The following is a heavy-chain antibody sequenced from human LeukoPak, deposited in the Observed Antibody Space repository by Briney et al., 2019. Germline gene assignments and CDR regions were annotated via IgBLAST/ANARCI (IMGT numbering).Heavy chain of an antibody. D-gene: IGHD3-10*01. CDR2: ISSSSSYI. Sequence: GGSLRLSCAASGFTSSSYSMNWVRRAPGKGLEWVSSISSSSSYIYYADSVKGRFTISRDNAKNSLYLQMNSLRAEDTAVYYCARDCWDYGSGSYCGIDYWGQGTLVTVSS. J-gene: IGHJ4*02. CDR1: GFTSSSYS. CDR3: ARDCWDYGSGSYCGIDY. V-gene: IGHV3-21*01.